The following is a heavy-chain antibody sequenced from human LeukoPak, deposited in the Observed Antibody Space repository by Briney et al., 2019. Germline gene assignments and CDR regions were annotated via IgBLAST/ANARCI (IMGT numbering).Heavy chain of an antibody. CDR3: ARGYSGYLFDF. V-gene: IGHV2-70*04. Sequence: SGPALVKPTQTLTLTCTFSGFSLRTMGMRVSWIRQPPGKALEWLARIDWDDDKLYSTSLRTRLTISRDTSKSQVVLTMTNMDPVDTATYFCARGYSGYLFDFWGQGALVIVSS. D-gene: IGHD5-12*01. CDR2: IDWDDDK. J-gene: IGHJ4*02. CDR1: GFSLRTMGMR.